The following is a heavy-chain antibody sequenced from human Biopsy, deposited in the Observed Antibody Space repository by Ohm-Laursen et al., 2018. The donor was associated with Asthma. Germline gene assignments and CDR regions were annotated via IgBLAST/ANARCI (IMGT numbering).Heavy chain of an antibody. J-gene: IGHJ3*02. V-gene: IGHV1-3*01. Sequence: VASVKVSCKASGYNFISFAIHWVRQAPGQRLEWMGWINAGNGNTKYSQKFQGRVSITRDTSASTAYMELTSLRSEDTAAYYCARTYYDFLTGQVNDALAMWGQGTVVTVSS. CDR2: INAGNGNT. D-gene: IGHD3-9*01. CDR3: ARTYYDFLTGQVNDALAM. CDR1: GYNFISFA.